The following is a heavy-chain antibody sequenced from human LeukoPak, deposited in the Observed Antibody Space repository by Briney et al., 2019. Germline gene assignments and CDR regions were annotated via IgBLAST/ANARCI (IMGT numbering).Heavy chain of an antibody. CDR1: GASMSSFY. J-gene: IGHJ4*02. D-gene: IGHD5-24*01. V-gene: IGHV4-59*01. Sequence: PSETLSLTCTVSGASMSSFYWSWLRQSPGKGLEWIGYIYSSGSTNYNPSLKSRVTISVDTSKSQFSLELSSVTAADTAVYFCSREGRWLQLGFDYWGRGTLVTVSS. CDR2: IYSSGST. CDR3: SREGRWLQLGFDY.